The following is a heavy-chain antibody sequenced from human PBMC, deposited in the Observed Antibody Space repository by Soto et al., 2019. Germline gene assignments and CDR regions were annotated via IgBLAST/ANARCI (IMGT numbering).Heavy chain of an antibody. CDR2: IYWNDDK. Sequence: CGPTLVNPTPTLPLTCTFSGFSLSTSGVGVGWMSQPPGKALEWLALIYWNDDKRYSPSLKSRLTITKDTSKNQVVLTMTNMDPVDTATYYCAHRRLEAATNWFDPWGQGTLVTVSS. CDR1: GFSLSTSGVG. D-gene: IGHD6-13*01. J-gene: IGHJ5*02. CDR3: AHRRLEAATNWFDP. V-gene: IGHV2-5*01.